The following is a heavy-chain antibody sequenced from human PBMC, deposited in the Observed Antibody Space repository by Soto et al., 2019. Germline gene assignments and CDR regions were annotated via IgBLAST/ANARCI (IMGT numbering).Heavy chain of an antibody. V-gene: IGHV4-59*01. Sequence: QVQLQESGPGLVKPSETLSLTCTVSGGSTSSYYWGWIRQPPGKALEWIGYFFYGGTPNYNPSLRSRVTISGDTAENQLSLRLTSVTAADTAVYYCARISAYSSGWYTYYFDYWGHGMLVTVSS. D-gene: IGHD6-13*01. CDR2: FFYGGTP. CDR3: ARISAYSSGWYTYYFDY. J-gene: IGHJ4*01. CDR1: GGSTSSYY.